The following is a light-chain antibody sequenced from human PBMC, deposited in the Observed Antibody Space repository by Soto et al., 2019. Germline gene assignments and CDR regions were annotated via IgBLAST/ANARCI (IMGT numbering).Light chain of an antibody. CDR3: QQADSFPLT. V-gene: IGKV1-12*01. J-gene: IGKJ5*01. CDR2: AAF. CDR1: EDINSR. Sequence: DIQMTQSPSAVSASVGDRVTISCRASEDINSRLAWYQQKPGNAPKLLIYAAFILQSGVPSRFSGYGSGTDVTLSISSLQPEDFAPYYCQQADSFPLTFGQGTRLEIK.